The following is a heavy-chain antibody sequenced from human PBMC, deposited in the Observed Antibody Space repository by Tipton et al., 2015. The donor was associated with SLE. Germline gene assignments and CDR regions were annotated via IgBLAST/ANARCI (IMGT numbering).Heavy chain of an antibody. Sequence: SLRLSCAASGFTFSIYAMHWVRQAPGKGLEWVAVIWFDGSNQYYADSVKGRFTISRDNSKNTLFLQMNSLRAEDTAVYYCARQPLEYYLDYWGQGALVTVSS. J-gene: IGHJ4*02. CDR2: IWFDGSNQ. D-gene: IGHD6-13*01. CDR3: ARQPLEYYLDY. CDR1: GFTFSIYA. V-gene: IGHV3-30*04.